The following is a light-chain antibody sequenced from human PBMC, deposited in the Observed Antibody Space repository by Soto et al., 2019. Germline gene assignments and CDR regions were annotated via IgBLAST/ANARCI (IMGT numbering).Light chain of an antibody. CDR1: QTISSW. CDR2: KAS. V-gene: IGKV1-5*03. CDR3: QHYHSYSEA. Sequence: DIQMTQSPSTLSGSVGDRVTITCRASQTISSWLAWYQQKPGKAPKLLIYKASTLKSGVPSRFSGSGSGTEFTLTISSLHPDDFATYYCQHYHSYSEAFGQGNKVELK. J-gene: IGKJ1*01.